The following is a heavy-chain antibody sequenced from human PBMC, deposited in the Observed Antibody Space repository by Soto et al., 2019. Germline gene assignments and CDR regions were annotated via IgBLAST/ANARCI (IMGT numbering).Heavy chain of an antibody. Sequence: TLSLTCDVSGDALSTGGYTGAWIRQPAGKALEWIGHTYHSGSAYYDPSLKRPVIISVARSKNQFSLNVTSVTAADTAVYYCARETYGAYAGYFDPWGQGTQVTVS. D-gene: IGHD4-17*01. CDR3: ARETYGAYAGYFDP. CDR2: TYHSGSA. J-gene: IGHJ5*02. V-gene: IGHV4-30-2*01. CDR1: GDALSTGGYT.